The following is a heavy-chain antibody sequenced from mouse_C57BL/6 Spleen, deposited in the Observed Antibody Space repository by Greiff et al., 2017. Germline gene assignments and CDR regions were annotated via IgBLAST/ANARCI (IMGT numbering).Heavy chain of an antibody. CDR3: AKGAYYYGSSPPYWYFDV. D-gene: IGHD1-1*01. CDR2: IWRGGST. CDR1: GFSLTSYG. J-gene: IGHJ1*03. V-gene: IGHV2-5*01. Sequence: QVQLKESGPGLVQPSQSLSITCTVSGFSLTSYGVHWVRQSPGKGLEWLGVIWRGGSTDYTAAFMSRLSITKDNSKSQVFFKMNSLQADDTAIYYCAKGAYYYGSSPPYWYFDVWGTGTTVTVSS.